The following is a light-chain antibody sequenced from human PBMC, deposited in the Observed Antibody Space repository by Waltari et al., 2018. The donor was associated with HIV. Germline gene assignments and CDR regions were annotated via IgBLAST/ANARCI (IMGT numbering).Light chain of an antibody. CDR3: SSYTSSSTPV. J-gene: IGLJ3*02. CDR1: TSDLGGHNY. V-gene: IGLV2-14*01. CDR2: DVS. Sequence: QSALTQPASVSGSPGQSITISCTGTTSDLGGHNYFSWYQQHPGKAPELMIYDVSNRPSGVSNRFSGSKSGNTASLTISGLQAEDEADYYCSSYTSSSTPVFGGGTKLTVL.